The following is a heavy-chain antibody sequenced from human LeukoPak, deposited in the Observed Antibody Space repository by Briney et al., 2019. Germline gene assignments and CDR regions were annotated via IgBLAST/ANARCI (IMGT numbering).Heavy chain of an antibody. CDR2: VDPEDGET. J-gene: IGHJ4*02. CDR3: ATVPDYDSSGAN. D-gene: IGHD3-22*01. Sequence: ASVKVSCKASGYTFTGYYMHWVQQAPGKGLEWMGLVDPEDGETIYAEKFQGRVTITADTSTDTAYMELSSLRSEDTAVYYCATVPDYDSSGANWGQGTLVTVSS. CDR1: GYTFTGYY. V-gene: IGHV1-69-2*01.